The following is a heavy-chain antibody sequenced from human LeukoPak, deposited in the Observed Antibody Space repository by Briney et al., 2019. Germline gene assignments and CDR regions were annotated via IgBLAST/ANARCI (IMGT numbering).Heavy chain of an antibody. Sequence: PSETLSLTCAVYGGSFSGYYWSWIRQPPGKGLEWIGEINHSGSTNYNPSLKSRVTISVDTSKNQFSLKLSSVTAADTAVYYCARVRSGSGAFDIWGKGQWSPSLQ. CDR1: GGSFSGYY. J-gene: IGHJ3*02. CDR2: INHSGST. V-gene: IGHV4-34*01. D-gene: IGHD3-10*01. CDR3: ARVRSGSGAFDI.